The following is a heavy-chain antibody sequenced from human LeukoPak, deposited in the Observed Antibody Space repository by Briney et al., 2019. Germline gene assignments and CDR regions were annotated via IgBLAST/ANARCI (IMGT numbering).Heavy chain of an antibody. D-gene: IGHD5-24*01. CDR3: ARVRRNVRDGYNLVFDY. Sequence: SETLSLTCAVYGGSFSGYYWSWIHQPPGKGLEWIGEINHSGSTNYNPSLKSRVTISVDTSKNQFSLKLSSVTAADTAVYYCARVRRNVRDGYNLVFDYWGQGTLVTVSS. CDR1: GGSFSGYY. J-gene: IGHJ4*02. CDR2: INHSGST. V-gene: IGHV4-34*01.